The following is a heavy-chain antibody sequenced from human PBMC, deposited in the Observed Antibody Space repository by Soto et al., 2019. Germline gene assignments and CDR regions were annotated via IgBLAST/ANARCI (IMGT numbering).Heavy chain of an antibody. V-gene: IGHV1-18*01. D-gene: IGHD1-26*01. Sequence: QVQLVQSGAEVREPGASVKVSCKTFGYTFSRYGITWVRQAPGQGLEWMGWINGNTGHTIYAMNLEDRLTLSTDTSKSPAYMELSSLKSDDPAVYYCARERKWAPLTYWGQGTLVTFS. J-gene: IGHJ4*02. CDR2: INGNTGHT. CDR1: GYTFSRYG. CDR3: ARERKWAPLTY.